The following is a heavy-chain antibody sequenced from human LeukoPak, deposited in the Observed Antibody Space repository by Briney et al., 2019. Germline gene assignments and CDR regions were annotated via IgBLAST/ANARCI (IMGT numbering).Heavy chain of an antibody. CDR2: IYYSGST. J-gene: IGHJ4*02. V-gene: IGHV4-39*07. CDR3: ARVEPGTADY. Sequence: PSETLSLTCTVSGGSISSSSYYWGWIRQPPGKGLEWIGSIYYSGSTYYNPSLKSRVTISVDTSKNQFSLKLTSVTAADTAVYYCARVEPGTADYWGQGTLVTVSS. CDR1: GGSISSSSYY. D-gene: IGHD1-1*01.